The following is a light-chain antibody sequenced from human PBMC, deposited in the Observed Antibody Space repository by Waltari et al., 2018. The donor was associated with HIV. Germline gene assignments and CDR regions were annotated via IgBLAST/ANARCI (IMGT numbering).Light chain of an antibody. Sequence: QSALTQPASVSGSPGQSITISCPGPSSDVGGYNYLSWYQQHPGKAPKLMISEVSNRPSGVTNRFSGSKSGNTASLTISGLQVEDEADYYCSSYTSSSTLYVFGTGTKVTVL. V-gene: IGLV2-14*01. J-gene: IGLJ1*01. CDR3: SSYTSSSTLYV. CDR1: SSDVGGYNY. CDR2: EVS.